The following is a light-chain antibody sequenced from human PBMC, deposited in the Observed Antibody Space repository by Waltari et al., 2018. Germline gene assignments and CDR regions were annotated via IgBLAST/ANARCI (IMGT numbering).Light chain of an antibody. J-gene: IGKJ1*01. Sequence: EIVLRQSPVTLSLSPGESATRSCRASESVRRALAWYQQRPGQAPRLLIYDASARATGIPDRFSGSGSGTDFSLTISRLEPEDFALYYCQHYRSLPVTFGQGTKVEIK. CDR3: QHYRSLPVT. V-gene: IGKV3-20*01. CDR1: ESVRRA. CDR2: DAS.